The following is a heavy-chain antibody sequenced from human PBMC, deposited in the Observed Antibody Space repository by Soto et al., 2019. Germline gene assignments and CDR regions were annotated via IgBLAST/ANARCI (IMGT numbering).Heavy chain of an antibody. V-gene: IGHV5-51*01. J-gene: IGHJ3*02. Sequence: VESLKISCKGSGYSFTNYWIGWVRQMPGKGLEWMGIIYPGDSDIRYSPPFQGQVTISADKSVSTAYLQWSSLKASDTAMYYCASRSGYGEADASDIWGQGTMVTVSS. CDR3: ASRSGYGEADASDI. D-gene: IGHD5-12*01. CDR2: IYPGDSDI. CDR1: GYSFTNYW.